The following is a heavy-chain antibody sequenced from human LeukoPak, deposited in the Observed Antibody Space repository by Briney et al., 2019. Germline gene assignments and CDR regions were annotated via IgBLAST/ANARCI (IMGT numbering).Heavy chain of an antibody. CDR2: INWNGGST. CDR3: ARDPSPIGSSWGTYDY. J-gene: IGHJ4*02. D-gene: IGHD6-13*01. Sequence: GGSLRLSCAASGFTFDGYGMSWVRQAPGKGLEWVSGINWNGGSTGYADSVKGRFTISRDNAKNSLYLQMNSLRAEDTALYYCARDPSPIGSSWGTYDYWGQGTLVTVSS. CDR1: GFTFDGYG. V-gene: IGHV3-20*04.